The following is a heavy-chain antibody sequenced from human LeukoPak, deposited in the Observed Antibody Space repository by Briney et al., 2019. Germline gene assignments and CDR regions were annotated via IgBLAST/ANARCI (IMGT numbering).Heavy chain of an antibody. Sequence: ASVKVSCKASGYTFSGYYMHWLRQVPGQGPEWLGWINPNSGDRKYPQKFQGRVTMARDTSINTAYMELSRLRFDDTAVYYCARGNVGPLDYSGHYSFDYWGQGTLVSVSS. CDR2: INPNSGDR. CDR1: GYTFSGYY. J-gene: IGHJ4*02. CDR3: ARGNVGPLDYSGHYSFDY. V-gene: IGHV1-2*02. D-gene: IGHD3-3*01.